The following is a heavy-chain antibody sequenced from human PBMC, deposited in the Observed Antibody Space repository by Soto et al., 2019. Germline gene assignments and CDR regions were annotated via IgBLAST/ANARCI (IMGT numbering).Heavy chain of an antibody. CDR3: ARVGDCSSTSCYARGAFDI. J-gene: IGHJ3*02. CDR2: IIPIFGTA. D-gene: IGHD2-2*01. Sequence: SVKVSFKASGGTFSSYAISWVRQAPGQGLEWMGGIIPIFGTANYAQKFQGRVTITADESTSTAYMELSSLRSEDTAVYYCARVGDCSSTSCYARGAFDIWGQGTMVTVSS. CDR1: GGTFSSYA. V-gene: IGHV1-69*13.